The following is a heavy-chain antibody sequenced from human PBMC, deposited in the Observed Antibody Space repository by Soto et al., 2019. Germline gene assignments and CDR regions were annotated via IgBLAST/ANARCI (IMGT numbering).Heavy chain of an antibody. J-gene: IGHJ5*02. V-gene: IGHV1-18*04. CDR2: ISAYNGNT. Sequence: ASVQVSCKASGYTFTSYVISWVRQAPGQGLEWMGWISAYNGNTNYAQKLQCRVTMATDTSTSTAYMEVRSLRSDDTAVYYCARVSMLRGLVITSNWFGPWRQETLVTVAS. CDR1: GYTFTSYV. CDR3: ARVSMLRGLVITSNWFGP. D-gene: IGHD3-10*01.